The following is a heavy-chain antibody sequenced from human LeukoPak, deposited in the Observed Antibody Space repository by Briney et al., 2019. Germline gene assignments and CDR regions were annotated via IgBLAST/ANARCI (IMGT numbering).Heavy chain of an antibody. CDR1: GLTFSGYV. D-gene: IGHD2-8*02. CDR2: ISANGGRT. Sequence: PGGSLRLSCAASGLTFSGYVMSWARQAPGKGLEWVAAISANGGRTYYTESVKGHFTISRDSSKNTLYLQMNSPRADDTAVYYCAKGPERRGFCSGSACYSDCWGQGTLVTVSS. CDR3: AKGPERRGFCSGSACYSDC. J-gene: IGHJ4*02. V-gene: IGHV3-23*01.